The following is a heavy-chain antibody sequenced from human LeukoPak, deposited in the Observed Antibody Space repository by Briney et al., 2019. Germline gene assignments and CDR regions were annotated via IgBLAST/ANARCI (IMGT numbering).Heavy chain of an antibody. J-gene: IGHJ3*02. V-gene: IGHV4-30-4*01. Sequence: SETLSLTCTVSGGSISSGDYYWSWIRQPPGKGLEWIGYIYYSGSTNYNPSLKSRVTISVDTSKNQFSLKLSSVTAADTAVYYCARSPPHDAFDIWGQGTMVTVSS. CDR2: IYYSGST. CDR3: ARSPPHDAFDI. CDR1: GGSISSGDYY.